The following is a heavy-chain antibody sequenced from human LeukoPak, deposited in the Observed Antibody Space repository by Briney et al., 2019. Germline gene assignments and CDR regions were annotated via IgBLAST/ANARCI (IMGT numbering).Heavy chain of an antibody. CDR1: GGTFSSYA. CDR2: IIPIFGTA. Sequence: SVKVSCKASGGTFSSYAISWVRQAPGQGLEWMGGIIPIFGTANYAQKFQGRVTITADESTSTVYMELSSLRSEDTAVYYCARDRIDDILTGYYAPFDPWGQGTLVTVSS. D-gene: IGHD3-9*01. CDR3: ARDRIDDILTGYYAPFDP. J-gene: IGHJ5*02. V-gene: IGHV1-69*13.